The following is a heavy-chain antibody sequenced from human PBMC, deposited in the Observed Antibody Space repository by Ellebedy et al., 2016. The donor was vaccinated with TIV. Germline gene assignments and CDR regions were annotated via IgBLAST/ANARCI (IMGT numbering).Heavy chain of an antibody. V-gene: IGHV3-9*01. CDR3: AKDRDDSSGYFSQFDD. D-gene: IGHD3-22*01. CDR1: GFSFDDYA. J-gene: IGHJ4*02. CDR2: ISWNSGSI. Sequence: SLKISXAAPGFSFDDYAMHWVRQAPGKGLEWVSGISWNSGSIGYADSVKGRFTISRDNAKNSLYLQMNSLRAEDTALYYCAKDRDDSSGYFSQFDDWGQGTLVTVSS.